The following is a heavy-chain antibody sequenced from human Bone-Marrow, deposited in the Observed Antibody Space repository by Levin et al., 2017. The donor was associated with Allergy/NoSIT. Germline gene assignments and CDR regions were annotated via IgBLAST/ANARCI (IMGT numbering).Heavy chain of an antibody. Sequence: GGSLRLSCAASGFTINDYNMHWVRQAPGKGLEWVSYIGSGWSSIDYVDSVKGRFTISRDNDKNSMYLQMNSLRREDTAVYYWAREVRGGNGDGFDIWGQGTLVTVSS. J-gene: IGHJ3*02. D-gene: IGHD3-10*01. CDR1: GFTINDYN. V-gene: IGHV3-48*01. CDR3: AREVRGGNGDGFDI. CDR2: IGSGWSSI.